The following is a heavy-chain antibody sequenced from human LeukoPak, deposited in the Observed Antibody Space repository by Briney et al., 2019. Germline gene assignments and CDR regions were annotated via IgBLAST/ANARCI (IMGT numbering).Heavy chain of an antibody. CDR3: AKDSGAATRGAFDI. V-gene: IGHV3-7*01. CDR2: IKQDGSEK. CDR1: GFSFSSYW. D-gene: IGHD2-15*01. J-gene: IGHJ3*02. Sequence: GGSLRLSCAASGFSFSSYWMSWVRQAPGKGLEWVANIKQDGSEKNYVDSVKGRFTISRDNAKNSLYLQMNSLRAEDTAVYYCAKDSGAATRGAFDIWGQGTMVTVSS.